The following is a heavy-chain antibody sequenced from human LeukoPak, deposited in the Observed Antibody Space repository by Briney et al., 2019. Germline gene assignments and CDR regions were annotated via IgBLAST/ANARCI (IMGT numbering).Heavy chain of an antibody. V-gene: IGHV3-33*01. CDR2: IWYDGGNK. J-gene: IGHJ6*02. Sequence: GGSLRLSCAASGFTFSRFGMHWVRQAPGTGLEWVAVIWYDGGNKYYADSVKGRFTISRDNPKNTVYLEMNSLRVEDTAVYYCARWDYSAAARRSGDHSMDVWGQGTTVTVSS. D-gene: IGHD2-21*02. CDR3: ARWDYSAAARRSGDHSMDV. CDR1: GFTFSRFG.